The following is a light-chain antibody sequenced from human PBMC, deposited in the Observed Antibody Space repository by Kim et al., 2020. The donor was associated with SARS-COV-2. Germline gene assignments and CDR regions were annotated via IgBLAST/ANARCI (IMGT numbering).Light chain of an antibody. CDR1: NIGSKS. CDR3: QVWDGSSDRREV. J-gene: IGLJ3*02. CDR2: YGS. V-gene: IGLV3-21*04. Sequence: SYELTQPPSVSVAPGKTARITCGGDNIGSKSVHWYQQKPGQAPVLLIYYGSDRPSGIPERFSGSNSGNTATLTIIRVEAGDEADYYCQVWDGSSDRREVF.